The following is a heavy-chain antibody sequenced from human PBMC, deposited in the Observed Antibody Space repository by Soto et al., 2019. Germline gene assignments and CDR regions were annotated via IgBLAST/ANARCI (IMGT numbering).Heavy chain of an antibody. V-gene: IGHV1-3*01. Sequence: ASVKVSCKASGYTFTSYAMHWVRQAPGQRLEWMGWINAGFGKTNYAQKFQGRVTITADESTSTAYMELSSLRSEDTAVYYCARGGRDGYTEEAFDIWGQGTMVTVSS. CDR2: INAGFGKT. CDR1: GYTFTSYA. D-gene: IGHD5-12*01. CDR3: ARGGRDGYTEEAFDI. J-gene: IGHJ3*02.